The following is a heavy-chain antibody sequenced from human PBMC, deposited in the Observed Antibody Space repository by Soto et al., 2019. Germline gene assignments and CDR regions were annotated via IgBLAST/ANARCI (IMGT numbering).Heavy chain of an antibody. D-gene: IGHD2-2*01. CDR1: GFTFSDYY. V-gene: IGHV3-11*01. Sequence: GGSLRLSCAASGFTFSDYYMSWIRQAPGKGLEWVSYISSSGSTIYYADSVKGRFTISRDNAKNSLYLQMNSLRAEDTAVYYCARVAESEDKVPAAMPTPPNYFDYWGQGTLVTVSS. CDR2: ISSSGSTI. CDR3: ARVAESEDKVPAAMPTPPNYFDY. J-gene: IGHJ4*02.